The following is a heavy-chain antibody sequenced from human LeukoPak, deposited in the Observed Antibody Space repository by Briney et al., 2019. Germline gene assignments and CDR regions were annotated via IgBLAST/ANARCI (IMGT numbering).Heavy chain of an antibody. Sequence: ASVKVSCKASGYTVTSYDINWVRQATGQGLEWMGWMNPNSGNTGYAQKFQGRVTMTRDTSTSTVYMELSSLRSEDTAVYYCARESVWSGYLGWFDPWGQGNLVTVSS. CDR1: GYTVTSYD. V-gene: IGHV1-8*01. CDR2: MNPNSGNT. D-gene: IGHD3-3*01. J-gene: IGHJ5*02. CDR3: ARESVWSGYLGWFDP.